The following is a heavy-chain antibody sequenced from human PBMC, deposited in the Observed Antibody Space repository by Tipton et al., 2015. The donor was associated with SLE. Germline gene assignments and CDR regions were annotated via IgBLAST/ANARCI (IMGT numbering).Heavy chain of an antibody. V-gene: IGHV1-2*02. J-gene: IGHJ4*02. D-gene: IGHD2-2*01. CDR3: ARDQAQYQLLAYFDY. CDR1: GYTFSSFG. Sequence: QVQLVQSGAEVKKPGASVKVSCKASGYTFSSFGISWVRQAPGQGLEWMGWINPNSGGTDYAQKFQDRVTMTSDTSISTAYMELSRLTSDDTAVYYCARDQAQYQLLAYFDYWGQGTLVTVSS. CDR2: INPNSGGT.